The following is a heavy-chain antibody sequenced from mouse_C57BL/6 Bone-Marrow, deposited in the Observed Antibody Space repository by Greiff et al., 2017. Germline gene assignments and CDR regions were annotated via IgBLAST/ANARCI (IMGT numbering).Heavy chain of an antibody. Sequence: QVQLQQPGAELVRPGTSVKLSCTASGYTFTSYWMHWVKQRPGQGLEWIGVIDPSDSYTNYTQKFKGKATLTVDTSSSTAYMQLSSLTSEDSAVYDCARHYYDYDDFDYWGQGTTLTVSS. CDR3: ARHYYDYDDFDY. D-gene: IGHD2-4*01. CDR2: IDPSDSYT. J-gene: IGHJ2*01. CDR1: GYTFTSYW. V-gene: IGHV1-59*01.